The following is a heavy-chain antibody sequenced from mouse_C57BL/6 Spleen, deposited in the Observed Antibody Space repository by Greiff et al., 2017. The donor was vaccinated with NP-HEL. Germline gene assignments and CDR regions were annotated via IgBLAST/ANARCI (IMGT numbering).Heavy chain of an antibody. J-gene: IGHJ1*03. CDR2: INPNNGGT. CDR1: GYTFTDYN. D-gene: IGHD1-1*01. Sequence: EVQLQQSGPELVKPGASVKIPCKASGYTFTDYNMDWVKQSHGKSLEWIGDINPNNGGTIYNQKFKGKATLTVDKSSSTAYMELRSLTSEDTAVYYWARDDYGSNWYFDGWGTGTTVTVAS. V-gene: IGHV1-18*01. CDR3: ARDDYGSNWYFDG.